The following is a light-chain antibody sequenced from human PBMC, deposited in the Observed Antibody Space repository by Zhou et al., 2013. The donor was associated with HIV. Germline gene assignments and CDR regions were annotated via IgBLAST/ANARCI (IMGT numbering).Light chain of an antibody. CDR2: AAS. Sequence: DIQMTQSPSSLSASVGDRVTITCRASQSISNYLNWFQQKPGKAPKLLIYAASSLQSGVPSRFSGSGSGTDFTLTISSLQPEDFATYYCQQSYSTSITFGQGHDW. CDR3: QQSYSTSIT. CDR1: QSISNY. V-gene: IGKV1-39*01. J-gene: IGKJ5*01.